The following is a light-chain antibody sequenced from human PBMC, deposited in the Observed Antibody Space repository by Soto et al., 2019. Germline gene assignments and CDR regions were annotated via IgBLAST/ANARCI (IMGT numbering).Light chain of an antibody. J-gene: IGLJ1*01. CDR2: EVS. CDR3: SSYTSSTTPYV. CDR1: SSDVGGYNY. V-gene: IGLV2-14*01. Sequence: QSALTQPASVSGSPGQSITISCTGTSSDVGGYNYVSWFQHHPGKAPKLLIYEVSHRPSGVSNRFSGSKSGNTASLTISGLQAEDEADYHCSSYTSSTTPYVFGTGTKVT.